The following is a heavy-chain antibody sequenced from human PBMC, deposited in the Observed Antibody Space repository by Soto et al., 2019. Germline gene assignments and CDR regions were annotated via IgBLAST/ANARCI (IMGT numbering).Heavy chain of an antibody. V-gene: IGHV3-30*18. CDR3: AKWMVAAAGTGDYYYYGMDV. CDR1: GLTFISYG. D-gene: IGHD6-13*01. CDR2: ISYDGSNK. Sequence: GLPLILSSAASGLTFISYGMHWVRTATGKGLEWVAVISYDGSNKYYADSVKGRFTISRDNSKNTLYLQMNSLRAEDTAVYYCAKWMVAAAGTGDYYYYGMDVWGQGTTVTVSS. J-gene: IGHJ6*02.